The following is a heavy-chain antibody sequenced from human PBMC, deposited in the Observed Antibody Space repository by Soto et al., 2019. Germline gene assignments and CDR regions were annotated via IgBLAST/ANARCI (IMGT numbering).Heavy chain of an antibody. CDR2: IYYSGST. CDR1: GGSISSGDYY. Sequence: SETLSLTCTVSGGSISSGDYYWSWIRQPPGKGLEWIGYIYYSGSTYYNPSLKSRVTISVDTSKNQFSLKLSSVTAADTAVYYCARALEDDFWSGYSIAFDYWGQGTLVTVSS. D-gene: IGHD3-3*01. V-gene: IGHV4-30-4*01. CDR3: ARALEDDFWSGYSIAFDY. J-gene: IGHJ4*02.